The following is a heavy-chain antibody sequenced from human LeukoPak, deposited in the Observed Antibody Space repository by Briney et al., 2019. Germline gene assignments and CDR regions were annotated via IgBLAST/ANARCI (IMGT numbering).Heavy chain of an antibody. J-gene: IGHJ4*02. V-gene: IGHV3-23*01. CDR2: TSSSDAGT. CDR3: ARGAYCINGVCYDIDY. Sequence: GGSLRLSCAASGFTLNNYAMSWVRQAPGKGLEWVSATSSSDAGTYHADSVRGRFTISRDNSKNTLYLQMNSLRAEDTAVYYCARGAYCINGVCYDIDYWGQGTLVTVSS. CDR1: GFTLNNYA. D-gene: IGHD2-8*01.